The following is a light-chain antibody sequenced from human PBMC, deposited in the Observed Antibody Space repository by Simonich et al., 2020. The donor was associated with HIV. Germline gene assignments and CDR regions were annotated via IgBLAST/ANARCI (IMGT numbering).Light chain of an antibody. Sequence: QSALTQPASVSGSPGQSITISCTGTSSDVGGYNYVSWYQQYPGKAPKLMIYDVSKRPSGVSNRFSGSKSGNTASLTISGLQAEDEAHYYCSSYTSSSTWVFGGGTKLTVL. CDR1: SSDVGGYNY. J-gene: IGLJ3*02. CDR3: SSYTSSSTWV. CDR2: DVS. V-gene: IGLV2-14*01.